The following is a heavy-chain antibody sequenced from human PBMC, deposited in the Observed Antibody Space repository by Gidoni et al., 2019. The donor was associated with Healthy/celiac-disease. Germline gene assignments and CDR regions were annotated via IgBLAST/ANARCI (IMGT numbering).Heavy chain of an antibody. J-gene: IGHJ6*02. Sequence: QVQLVESGGGVVQPGRSLRLSCAASGFTFSSYPSHGVRQAPGKGLEWWAVISYDGSNKYYADSVKCRFTISRDNSKNTLYLQMNSLRAEDTAVYYCARDLGYSSSWSRYYGMDVWGQGTTVTVSS. CDR1: GFTFSSYP. CDR2: ISYDGSNK. V-gene: IGHV3-30-3*01. D-gene: IGHD6-13*01. CDR3: ARDLGYSSSWSRYYGMDV.